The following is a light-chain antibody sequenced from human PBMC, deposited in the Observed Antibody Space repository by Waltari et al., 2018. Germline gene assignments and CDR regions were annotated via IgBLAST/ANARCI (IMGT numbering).Light chain of an antibody. V-gene: IGLV3-25*03. CDR3: QSGDSSGVGV. CDR2: KDR. CDR1: ALPKQY. J-gene: IGLJ3*02. Sequence: SYELTQPPSVSVSPGQTARITCSGDALPKQYAHWYQQKPGQVPVLVIYKDRERPAGIPERFSGSSSGTTVMLTISGVQAEDEADYYCQSGDSSGVGVFGGGTKLTVL.